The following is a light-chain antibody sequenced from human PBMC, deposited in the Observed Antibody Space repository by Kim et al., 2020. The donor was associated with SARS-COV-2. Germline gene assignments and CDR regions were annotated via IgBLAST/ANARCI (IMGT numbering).Light chain of an antibody. CDR3: SSYTISSTVV. CDR1: SSDVGGYNS. CDR2: DVS. J-gene: IGLJ2*01. V-gene: IGLV2-14*03. Sequence: LTQPASVSASPGQSIAISCTGTSSDVGGYNSVSWYQQHPGKAPKRMIYDVSNRPSGVSNRFFGSKSGNTASLTIFGLQAEDEADYYCSSYTISSTVVFGGGTQLTVL.